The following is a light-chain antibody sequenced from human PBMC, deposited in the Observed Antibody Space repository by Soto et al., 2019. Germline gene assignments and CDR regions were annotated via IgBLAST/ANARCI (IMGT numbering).Light chain of an antibody. CDR2: EVS. V-gene: IGLV2-23*02. CDR1: SSDVGGYNL. CDR3: CSYAGTSTHTV. J-gene: IGLJ7*01. Sequence: QSVLTQPASVSGSPGQSITISCTGTSSDVGGYNLVSWYQQHPGKAPKLMISEVSKRPSGISDRFSGSKSGSTASLTISGLQAEDGADYYCCSYAGTSTHTVFGGGTQLTVL.